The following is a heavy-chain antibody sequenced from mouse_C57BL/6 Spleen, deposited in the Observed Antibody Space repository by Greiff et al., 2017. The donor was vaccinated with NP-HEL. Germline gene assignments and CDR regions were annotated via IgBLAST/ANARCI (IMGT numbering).Heavy chain of an antibody. CDR1: EYEFPSHD. CDR3: ARHGGDYYGSSYWYFDV. CDR2: INSDGGST. D-gene: IGHD1-1*01. V-gene: IGHV5-2*01. J-gene: IGHJ1*03. Sequence: EVQLVESGGGLVQPGESLKLSCESNEYEFPSHDMSWVRKTPEKRLELVAAINSDGGSTYYPDTMERRFIISRDNTKKTLYLQMSSLRSEDTALYYCARHGGDYYGSSYWYFDVWGTGTTVTVSS.